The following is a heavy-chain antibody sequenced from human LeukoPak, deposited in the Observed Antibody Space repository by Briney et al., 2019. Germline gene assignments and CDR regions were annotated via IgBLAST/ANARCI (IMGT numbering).Heavy chain of an antibody. CDR2: IYSSGST. CDR1: GFIVSSNY. D-gene: IGHD3-22*01. CDR3: ARIRLDYSETRIDSFDI. J-gene: IGHJ3*02. V-gene: IGHV3-53*04. Sequence: GGSLRLSCAASGFIVSSNYMSWVPQAPGKGLEWVSSIYSSGSTYYADSVKGRYTISRHNPNTLCLQMNSLKTEDTAVYYCARIRLDYSETRIDSFDIWGQGTMVTVSS.